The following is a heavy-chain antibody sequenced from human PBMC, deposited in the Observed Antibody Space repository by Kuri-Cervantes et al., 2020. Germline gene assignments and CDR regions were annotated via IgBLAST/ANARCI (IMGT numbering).Heavy chain of an antibody. CDR3: ASSSGWLLLREGDPFDY. CDR2: ISHSGST. CDR1: GVSISSHY. J-gene: IGHJ4*02. D-gene: IGHD3-22*01. Sequence: GSLRLSCTVSGVSISSHYWSWIRQPPGMGLEWIGHISHSGSTTYNPSLKSRVTISVDTSKNQFSLKLSSVTAADTAVYYCASSSGWLLLREGDPFDYWGQGTLVTVSS. V-gene: IGHV4-59*11.